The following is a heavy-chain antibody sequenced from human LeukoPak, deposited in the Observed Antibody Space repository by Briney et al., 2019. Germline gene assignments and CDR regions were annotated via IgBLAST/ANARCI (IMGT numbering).Heavy chain of an antibody. CDR2: ISYDGSNK. J-gene: IGHJ4*02. CDR1: GFTFSSYA. CDR3: ARATHLQYFDY. V-gene: IGHV3-30-3*01. Sequence: QTGGSLRLSCAASGFTFSSYAVHWVRQAPGKGLEWVAVISYDGSNKYYADSVKGRFTISRDNSKNTLYLQMNSLRAEDTAVYYCARATHLQYFDYWGQGTLVTVSS.